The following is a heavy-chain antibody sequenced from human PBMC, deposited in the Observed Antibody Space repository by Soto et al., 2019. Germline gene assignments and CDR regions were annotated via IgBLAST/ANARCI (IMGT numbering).Heavy chain of an antibody. CDR1: GGSISSYY. V-gene: IGHV4-59*01. CDR2: IYYSGST. J-gene: IGHJ4*02. Sequence: SEILSLTCTVCGGSISSYYWSWIRQPPGKGLEWSGYIYYSGSTNYNPSLKSRVTISVDTSKNQFSLKLSSVTAAATAVYYCAISSGWLFDYWGQGTPVTVYS. D-gene: IGHD6-19*01. CDR3: AISSGWLFDY.